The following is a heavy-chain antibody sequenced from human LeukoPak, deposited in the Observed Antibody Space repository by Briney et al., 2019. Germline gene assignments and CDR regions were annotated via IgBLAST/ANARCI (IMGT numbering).Heavy chain of an antibody. J-gene: IGHJ4*02. CDR1: GGSFSDYY. Sequence: PSETLSLTCAVYGGSFSDYYWSWIRQPPGKGLEWIGEINHSGSTNYNPSLKSRVTISVDTSKNQFSLKLSSVTAADTAVYYCARVGLQDIVVVLAASYYFDYWGQGTLVTVSS. V-gene: IGHV4-34*01. CDR3: ARVGLQDIVVVLAASYYFDY. CDR2: INHSGST. D-gene: IGHD2-2*01.